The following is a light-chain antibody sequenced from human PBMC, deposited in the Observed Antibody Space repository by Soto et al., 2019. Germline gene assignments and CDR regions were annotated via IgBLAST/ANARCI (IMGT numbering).Light chain of an antibody. V-gene: IGLV2-14*03. Sequence: QSALTQPASVSGSPGQSITISCSGTSSDVGGYNYVSWYQQLPGKAPKLIIYDVTIRPSGVSNRFSGSKSGNTASLTISGLQAEDEADYFCSSYSSSSALPYVFGTGTKLTVL. CDR1: SSDVGGYNY. J-gene: IGLJ1*01. CDR2: DVT. CDR3: SSYSSSSALPYV.